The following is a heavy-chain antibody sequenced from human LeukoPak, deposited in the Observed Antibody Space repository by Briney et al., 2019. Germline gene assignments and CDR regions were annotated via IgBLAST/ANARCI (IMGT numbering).Heavy chain of an antibody. CDR2: ISYDGSNK. CDR1: GFTFSSYA. J-gene: IGHJ4*02. V-gene: IGHV3-30*04. D-gene: IGHD3-16*02. CDR3: ARGGPILGELSLSALKRKFDY. Sequence: GRSLRLSCAASGFTFSSYAMHWVRQAPGKGLEWVAVISYDGSNKYYADSVKGQFTISRDNSKNTLYLQMNSLRAEDTAVYYCARGGPILGELSLSALKRKFDYWGQGTLVTVSS.